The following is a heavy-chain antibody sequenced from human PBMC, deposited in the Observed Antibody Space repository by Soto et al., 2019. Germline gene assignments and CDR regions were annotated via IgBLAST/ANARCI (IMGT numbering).Heavy chain of an antibody. Sequence: QVQLVQSGAEVKKPGSSVKVSCKASGGTFSSYTISWVRQAPGQGLEWMGRIIPILGIANYAQKFQGRVTITADKSTSTAYMELSSLRSEDTAVYCCASFSSYYYGSGSYSYYYHYMDVWGKGTTVTVSS. CDR3: ASFSSYYYGSGSYSYYYHYMDV. D-gene: IGHD3-10*01. CDR1: GGTFSSYT. J-gene: IGHJ6*03. CDR2: IIPILGIA. V-gene: IGHV1-69*02.